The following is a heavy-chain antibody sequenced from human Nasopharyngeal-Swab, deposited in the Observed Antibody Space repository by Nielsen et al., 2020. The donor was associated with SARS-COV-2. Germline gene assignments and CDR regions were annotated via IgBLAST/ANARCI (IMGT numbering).Heavy chain of an antibody. J-gene: IGHJ2*01. D-gene: IGHD5-18*01. Sequence: LRLSCAVYGGSFSGYYWSWIRQPPGKGLEWIAFIYYSGSTYYNPSLNSRVTISVDTSKNQFSLKLTSVTAADTAVYYCARDILGYSYDSGWYFDLWGRGTLVTVSS. V-gene: IGHV4-34*09. CDR2: IYYSGST. CDR1: GGSFSGYY. CDR3: ARDILGYSYDSGWYFDL.